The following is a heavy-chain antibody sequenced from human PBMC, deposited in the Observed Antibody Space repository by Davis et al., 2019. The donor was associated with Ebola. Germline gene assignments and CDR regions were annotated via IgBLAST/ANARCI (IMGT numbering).Heavy chain of an antibody. J-gene: IGHJ6*02. CDR1: GESFSDYF. CDR2: INQSGDI. Sequence: MPSETLSLTCAVYGESFSDYFWTWIRQPPGKGLEWIGEINQSGDINYKPSLESRLSMSVDPSKNQFSLSLKSVTAAEPAEYFCAERSITGIKGMDVWGQGTTVAVSS. D-gene: IGHD1-20*01. CDR3: AERSITGIKGMDV. V-gene: IGHV4-34*01.